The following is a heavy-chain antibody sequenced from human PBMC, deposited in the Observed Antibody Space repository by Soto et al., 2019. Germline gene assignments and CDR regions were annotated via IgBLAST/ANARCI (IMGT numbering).Heavy chain of an antibody. J-gene: IGHJ3*02. V-gene: IGHV3-23*01. D-gene: IGHD3-16*01. CDR3: AKSKHGVYDYFET. CDR2: ISGSGGST. Sequence: EVQLLESGGGLVQPGGSLRLSCAASGFTFSSYAMSWVRQAPGKGLEWVSDISGSGGSTYYAASVKGRFTISRDNSKITVYLPMNRPRAEDTAVYYCAKSKHGVYDYFETWGQGRMVTVS. CDR1: GFTFSSYA.